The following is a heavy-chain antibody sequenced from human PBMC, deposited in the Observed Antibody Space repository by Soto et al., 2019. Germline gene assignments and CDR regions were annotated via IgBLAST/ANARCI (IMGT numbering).Heavy chain of an antibody. V-gene: IGHV4-39*01. D-gene: IGHD3-10*01. CDR2: IYYSGST. Sequence: QLQLQESGPGLVKPSETLSLTCTVSGGSFSSSSYYWGWIRQPPGKGLEWIGSIYYSGSTYYNPSLQRRASLAVAPSNSQHSRKRLSVTAADTAVYYCAGHWITMVRGVCHFDYWGQGTLVTVSS. CDR1: GGSFSSSSYY. J-gene: IGHJ4*02. CDR3: AGHWITMVRGVCHFDY.